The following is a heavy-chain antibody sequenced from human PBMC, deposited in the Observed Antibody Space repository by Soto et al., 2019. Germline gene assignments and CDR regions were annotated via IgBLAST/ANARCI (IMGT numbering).Heavy chain of an antibody. CDR3: ATTRGGGGY. CDR2: IYSGGYT. D-gene: IGHD1-26*01. Sequence: EVQLVESGGGLIQPGGSLRLSCAVSGFTVSNNYMSWVRQAPGKGLEGVSVIYSGGYTAYGDSVKGRFTISRDNSKHHLYLKINSGGAAHAAVYYCATTRGGGGYWGQGTLVTVSS. CDR1: GFTVSNNY. J-gene: IGHJ4*02. V-gene: IGHV3-53*01.